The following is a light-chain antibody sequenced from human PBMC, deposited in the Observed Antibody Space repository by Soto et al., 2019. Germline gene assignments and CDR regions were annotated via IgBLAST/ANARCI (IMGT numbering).Light chain of an antibody. V-gene: IGKV1-13*02. Sequence: AIQLTQSPSSLSASVGDRVIITCRASQGVGRAVAWYQLKPGKSPKLLIYDASILETGAPARFSGSCSGTDVTLTISTLQPEDFATYYCQQFNGDPSFGQGTRLDIK. J-gene: IGKJ5*01. CDR1: QGVGRA. CDR2: DAS. CDR3: QQFNGDPS.